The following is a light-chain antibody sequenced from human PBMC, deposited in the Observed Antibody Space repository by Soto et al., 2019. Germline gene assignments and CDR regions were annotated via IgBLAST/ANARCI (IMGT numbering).Light chain of an antibody. CDR1: SSDVGSYNR. Sequence: QSALTQPPSLSGSPGQSVTISCTGTSSDVGSYNRVSWYQQPPGTAPKLIIYEVSNRPSGVPDRFSGSKSGNTASLTISGLQAEDEADYYCSSYTTRSTPVFGGGTKLTVL. J-gene: IGLJ2*01. V-gene: IGLV2-18*02. CDR2: EVS. CDR3: SSYTTRSTPV.